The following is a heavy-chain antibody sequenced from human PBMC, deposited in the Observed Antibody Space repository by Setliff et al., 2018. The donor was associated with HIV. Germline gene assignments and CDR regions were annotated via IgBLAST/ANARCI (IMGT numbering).Heavy chain of an antibody. Sequence: PSETLSLTCTVSGGSISSYYWSWIRQPPGKGLEWIGYIFYSGSTNYNPSLKSRVTISVDASKNQFSLRLSSVTAADTAVYYCARGFLRSRRRWFDPLGQGTLVTVSS. V-gene: IGHV4-59*01. CDR2: IFYSGST. J-gene: IGHJ5*02. D-gene: IGHD4-17*01. CDR1: GGSISSYY. CDR3: ARGFLRSRRRWFDP.